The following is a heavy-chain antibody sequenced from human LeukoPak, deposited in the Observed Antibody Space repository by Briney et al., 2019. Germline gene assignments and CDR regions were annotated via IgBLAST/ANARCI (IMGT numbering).Heavy chain of an antibody. CDR2: INHSGST. D-gene: IGHD5-12*01. V-gene: IGHV4-34*01. Sequence: SETLSLTCAVYGGSFSGYYWSWIRQPPGKGLEWIGEINHSGSTNYNPSLKSRVTISVDTSKNQFSLKLSSVTAADTAVYYCARGAASNSGYGFRWFDPWGQGTLVTVSS. CDR1: GGSFSGYY. J-gene: IGHJ5*02. CDR3: ARGAASNSGYGFRWFDP.